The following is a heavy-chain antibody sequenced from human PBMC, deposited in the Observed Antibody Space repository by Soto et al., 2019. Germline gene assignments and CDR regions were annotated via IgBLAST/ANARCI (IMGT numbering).Heavy chain of an antibody. D-gene: IGHD2-2*01. J-gene: IGHJ6*02. CDR3: ARDRYCSSTSCYWDRDGMDV. V-gene: IGHV4-31*03. CDR2: IYYSGST. CDR1: GGSISSGGYY. Sequence: QVQLQESGPGLVKPSQTLSLTCTVSGGSISSGGYYWSWIRQHPGKGLEWIGYIYYSGSTYYNPSLKSRVTISVATSKNQFSLKLSSVTAADTAVYYCARDRYCSSTSCYWDRDGMDVWGQGTTVTVSS.